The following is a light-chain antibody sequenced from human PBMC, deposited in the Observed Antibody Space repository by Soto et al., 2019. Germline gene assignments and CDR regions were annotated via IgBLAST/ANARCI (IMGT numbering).Light chain of an antibody. J-gene: IGLJ1*01. V-gene: IGLV2-14*01. Sequence: QSALTQPASVSGSPGQSITISCTGTSSDVGGYNYVSWYQQHPGKAPKLMIYDVSNRPSGVSKRFSGSKSGNTASLTISGLQSEYEADYYCSSYTSSSTVFGTGTKLTVL. CDR1: SSDVGGYNY. CDR3: SSYTSSSTV. CDR2: DVS.